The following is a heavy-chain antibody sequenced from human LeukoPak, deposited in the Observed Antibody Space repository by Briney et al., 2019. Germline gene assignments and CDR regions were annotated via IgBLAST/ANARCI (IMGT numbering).Heavy chain of an antibody. J-gene: IGHJ6*02. CDR1: GYTFTSYY. CDR2: INPSGGST. CDR3: AREVPYDSSGYYYGGYYYGMDV. Sequence: ASVKVSCKASGYTFTSYYMHWVRQAPGQGLEWMGIINPSGGSTSYAQKFQGRVTMTRDTSTSTVYMELSSLRSEDTAVYYCAREVPYDSSGYYYGGYYYGMDVWGQGTTVTVSS. D-gene: IGHD3-22*01. V-gene: IGHV1-46*01.